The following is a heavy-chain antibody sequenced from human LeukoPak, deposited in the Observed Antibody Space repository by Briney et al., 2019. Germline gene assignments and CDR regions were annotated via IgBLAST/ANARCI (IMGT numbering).Heavy chain of an antibody. CDR3: ARGIQLWLRPLDY. CDR1: GGSFSGYY. V-gene: IGHV4-34*01. D-gene: IGHD5-18*01. Sequence: SETLSLTCAVYGGSFSGYYWSWIRQPPGKGLEWIGETNHSGSTNYNPSLKSRVTISVDTSKNQFSLKLSSVTAADTAVYYCARGIQLWLRPLDYWGQGTLVTVSS. CDR2: TNHSGST. J-gene: IGHJ4*02.